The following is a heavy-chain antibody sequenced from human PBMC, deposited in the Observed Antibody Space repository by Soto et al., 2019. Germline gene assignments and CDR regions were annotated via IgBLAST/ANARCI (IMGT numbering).Heavy chain of an antibody. Sequence: PGESLTLSCSASGFTFTSYSMNWVRQAPGKGLEWVSSISSSSSYIYYADSVKGRFTNSRDNAKNSLYLQMNSLSAEDTAVYYCASGKHFHYWGQGTLVNVSS. CDR1: GFTFTSYS. CDR2: ISSSSSYI. V-gene: IGHV3-21*01. J-gene: IGHJ4*02. CDR3: ASGKHFHY.